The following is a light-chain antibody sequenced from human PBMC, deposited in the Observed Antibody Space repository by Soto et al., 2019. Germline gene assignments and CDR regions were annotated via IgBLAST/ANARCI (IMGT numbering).Light chain of an antibody. CDR2: GAS. CDR3: LQHDTYPWT. CDR1: QDISNS. V-gene: IGKV1-17*03. Sequence: DIQMTQSPSAMSASAGDRVTITCRASQDISNSLAWFQQKPGEVPKRLIYGASNLQSGVPSRFSGTGSGTEFTLTISSLQPEDFATYYCLQHDTYPWTFGQGTKVDIK. J-gene: IGKJ1*01.